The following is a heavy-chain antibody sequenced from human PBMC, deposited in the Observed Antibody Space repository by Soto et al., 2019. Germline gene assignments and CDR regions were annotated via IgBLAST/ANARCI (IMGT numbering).Heavy chain of an antibody. CDR1: GFKFFKYW. CDR3: ARIQGTGTVKATRAYFDS. CDR2: VYPGDSDT. J-gene: IGHJ4*02. D-gene: IGHD1-26*01. Sequence: GESLKISCKASGFKFFKYWIAWVRQMPGKGLEWMGVVYPGDSDTRYSPSFQGQVTISAEESITTAYLQWGSLKASDTATYYCARIQGTGTVKATRAYFDSCGQGTQVTVSS. V-gene: IGHV5-51*01.